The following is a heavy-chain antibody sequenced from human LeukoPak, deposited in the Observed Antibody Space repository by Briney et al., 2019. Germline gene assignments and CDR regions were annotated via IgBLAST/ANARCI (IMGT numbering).Heavy chain of an antibody. CDR3: ARHGSGPESKNDY. D-gene: IGHD5-24*01. J-gene: IGHJ4*02. CDR2: ISSSSSYI. CDR1: GFTFSSYS. Sequence: GGSLRLSCAASGFTFSSYSMNWVRQAPGKGLEWVSSISSSSSYIYYADSVKGRFTISRDNAKNSLYLQMNSLRAEDTAVYYCARHGSGPESKNDYWGQGTLVTVSS. V-gene: IGHV3-21*01.